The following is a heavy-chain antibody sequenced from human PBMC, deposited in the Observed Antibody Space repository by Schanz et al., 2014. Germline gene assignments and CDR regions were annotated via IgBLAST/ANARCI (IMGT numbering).Heavy chain of an antibody. Sequence: QVQLVESGGGLVKPGGSLRLSCAASGFIFNDYYMNWIRQAPGKGLEWLSYISRDGTTSYYADSVKGRFTISRDNSRNTLYLQMNSLRAEDTAVYYCARDPILTGSPGALFDCWGQGTLVTVSS. CDR2: ISRDGTTS. J-gene: IGHJ4*02. CDR3: ARDPILTGSPGALFDC. D-gene: IGHD3-9*01. CDR1: GFIFNDYY. V-gene: IGHV3-11*04.